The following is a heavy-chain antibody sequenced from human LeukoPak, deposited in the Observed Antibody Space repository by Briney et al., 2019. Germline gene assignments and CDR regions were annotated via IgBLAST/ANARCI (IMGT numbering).Heavy chain of an antibody. D-gene: IGHD3-22*01. CDR1: GGSISSYY. CDR3: ARLDYDSSGPFDY. CDR2: IYYSGST. Sequence: SETLSLTCTVSGGSISSYYWSWIRQPPGKGLEWIGYIYYSGSTNYNPSLKSRVTISVDTSKNQFSLKLSSVTAADTAVYYCARLDYDSSGPFDYWGQGTLVTVSS. V-gene: IGHV4-59*08. J-gene: IGHJ4*02.